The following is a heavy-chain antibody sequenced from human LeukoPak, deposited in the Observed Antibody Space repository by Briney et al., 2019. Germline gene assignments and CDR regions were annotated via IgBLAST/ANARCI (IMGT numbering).Heavy chain of an antibody. D-gene: IGHD3-3*01. Sequence: ASVKVSCKASGYTFTDYYMQWVRQAPGEGLEWMGWINAKSGGTNYAQKFQGRVIMTRDTSISTAYMELSRLRSDDTAVYYCARGNFWGGYYPLDYWGQGTLVTVSS. CDR1: GYTFTDYY. J-gene: IGHJ4*02. CDR3: ARGNFWGGYYPLDY. CDR2: INAKSGGT. V-gene: IGHV1-2*02.